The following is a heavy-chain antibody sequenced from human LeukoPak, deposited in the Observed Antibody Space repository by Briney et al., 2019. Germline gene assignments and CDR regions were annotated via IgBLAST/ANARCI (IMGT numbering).Heavy chain of an antibody. V-gene: IGHV1-46*01. J-gene: IGHJ4*02. CDR3: ARGRAVTYYYDSSGYYYDAFDY. CDR2: INPSGGST. D-gene: IGHD3-22*01. Sequence: ASVKVSCKASGYTFTSYYMHWVRQAPGQGLEWMRIINPSGGSTSYAQKFQGRVTMTRDTSTSTVYMELSSLRSEDTAVYYCARGRAVTYYYDSSGYYYDAFDYWGQGTLVTVSS. CDR1: GYTFTSYY.